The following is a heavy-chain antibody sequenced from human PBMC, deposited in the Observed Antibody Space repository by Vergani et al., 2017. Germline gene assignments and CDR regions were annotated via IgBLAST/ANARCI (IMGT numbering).Heavy chain of an antibody. CDR1: GFTFSSYA. CDR2: ISGSGGST. J-gene: IGHJ5*02. V-gene: IGHV3-23*01. CDR3: AKDKGRCSSTSGCTGGWFDP. Sequence: EVQLLESGGGLVQPGGSLRLSCAASGFTFSSYAMSWVRQAPGKGLEWVAAISGSGGSTYYANSVKGRFTISRDNSKNTLNLQMNSLRAEDTAVYYCAKDKGRCSSTSGCTGGWFDPWGQGTLVTVSS. D-gene: IGHD2-2*02.